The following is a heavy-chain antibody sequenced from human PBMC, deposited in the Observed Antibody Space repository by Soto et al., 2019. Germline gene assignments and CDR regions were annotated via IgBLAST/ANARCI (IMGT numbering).Heavy chain of an antibody. V-gene: IGHV4-34*01. CDR2: INHSGST. D-gene: IGHD6-13*01. Sequence: SETLSFTCAVYGGSFSGYYWSWFRQPPGKGMEWIGEINHSGSTNYNPSLKSRVTISVDTSKNQFSLKLSSVTAAAAAVYYCARGRITAAGAYFDYWGQGTLVTVSS. CDR1: GGSFSGYY. CDR3: ARGRITAAGAYFDY. J-gene: IGHJ4*02.